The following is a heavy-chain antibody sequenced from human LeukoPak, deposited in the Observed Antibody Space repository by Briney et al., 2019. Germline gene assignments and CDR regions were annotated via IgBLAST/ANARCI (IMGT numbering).Heavy chain of an antibody. CDR1: GFTFSDYY. CDR2: ISSSGSTI. CDR3: ARDRPYHYGSGSYRWT. J-gene: IGHJ5*02. D-gene: IGHD3-10*01. Sequence: GGSLRLPCAASGFTFSDYYMSWIRQAPGKGLEWVSYISSSGSTIYYADSVKGRFTISRDNAKNSLYLQMNSLRAEDTAVYYCARDRPYHYGSGSYRWTWGQGTLVTVSS. V-gene: IGHV3-11*01.